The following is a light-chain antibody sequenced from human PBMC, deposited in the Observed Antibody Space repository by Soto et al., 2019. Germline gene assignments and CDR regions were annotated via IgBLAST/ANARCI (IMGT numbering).Light chain of an antibody. Sequence: EIVLTQSPATLSLSPGERATLSCRASQSVSSYLAGYQQKPGQAPRLLIYDASNRATGIPARFSGSGSGTDFTLTISSLEPEDFAVYYCQQRSNWPPGFTFGPETKVDIK. CDR1: QSVSSY. CDR3: QQRSNWPPGFT. CDR2: DAS. J-gene: IGKJ3*01. V-gene: IGKV3-11*01.